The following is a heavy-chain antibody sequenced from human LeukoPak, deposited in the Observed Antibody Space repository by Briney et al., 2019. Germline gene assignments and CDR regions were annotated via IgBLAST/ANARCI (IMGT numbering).Heavy chain of an antibody. CDR2: INHSGST. V-gene: IGHV4-34*01. CDR1: GGSFSGYY. Sequence: SSETLSLTCAVYGGSFSGYYWSWIRQPPGKGLEWIGEINHSGSTNYNPSLKSRVTISVDTSKNQFSLKLSSVTAADTAVYYCARRGRGYCSSTSCYRAGAFDIWGQGTMVTVSS. D-gene: IGHD2-2*02. J-gene: IGHJ3*02. CDR3: ARRGRGYCSSTSCYRAGAFDI.